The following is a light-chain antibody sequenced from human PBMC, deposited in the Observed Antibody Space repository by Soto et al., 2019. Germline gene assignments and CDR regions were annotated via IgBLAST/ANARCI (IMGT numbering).Light chain of an antibody. CDR2: PNS. CDR1: SSNIGSNN. V-gene: IGLV1-47*01. J-gene: IGLJ3*02. Sequence: QSVLTQSPLASGTPGQRDSIACSGSSSNIGSNNVYWYQHFPGSAPRFLIYPNSPRPSGVPDRFSASKSGTSASLVISGLRPEDEATYYCATWDDSPSGRSWVFGGGTKLTVL. CDR3: ATWDDSPSGRSWV.